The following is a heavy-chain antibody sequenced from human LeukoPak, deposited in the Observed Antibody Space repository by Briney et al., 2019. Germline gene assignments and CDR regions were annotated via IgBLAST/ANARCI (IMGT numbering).Heavy chain of an antibody. D-gene: IGHD3-22*01. CDR1: GYTFTSYG. V-gene: IGHV1-18*01. J-gene: IGHJ4*02. Sequence: ASVKVSCKASGYTFTSYGISWVRQAPGQGLEWMGWISAYNGNTNYAQKLQGRVTMTTDTSTSTAYMELRSLRSDDTAVYYCAGSRNYYDSSGYMYYFDYWGQGTLVTVSS. CDR3: AGSRNYYDSSGYMYYFDY. CDR2: ISAYNGNT.